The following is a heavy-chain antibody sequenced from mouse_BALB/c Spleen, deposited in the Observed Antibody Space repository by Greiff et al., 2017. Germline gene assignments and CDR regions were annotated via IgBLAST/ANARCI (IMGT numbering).Heavy chain of an antibody. CDR1: GFTFSSFG. CDR2: ISSGSSTI. V-gene: IGHV5-17*02. J-gene: IGHJ4*01. CDR3: ARRGERYAIDY. Sequence: EVKLVESGGGLVQPGGSRKFSCAASGFTFSSFGMHWVRQAPEQGLEWVAYISSGSSTIYYADTVKGRITISRDNPKNTLFLQMTSLRSEDTAMYYCARRGERYAIDYWGQGTSVTVSS.